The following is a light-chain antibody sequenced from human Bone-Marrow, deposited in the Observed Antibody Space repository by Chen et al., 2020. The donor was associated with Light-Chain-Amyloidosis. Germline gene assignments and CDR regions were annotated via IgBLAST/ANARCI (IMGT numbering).Light chain of an antibody. J-gene: IGLJ3*02. Sequence: QSALTQPRSVSGSPGQSVTISCTGTSSDVGGYNFVSWYQHHPGKAPKLMIYDVSKRPSGVPDRCAGSKSGNTASLTISGLQAEAEADYYCCSHAGSDWVFGGGTKLTVL. V-gene: IGLV2-11*01. CDR2: DVS. CDR1: SSDVGGYNF. CDR3: CSHAGSDWV.